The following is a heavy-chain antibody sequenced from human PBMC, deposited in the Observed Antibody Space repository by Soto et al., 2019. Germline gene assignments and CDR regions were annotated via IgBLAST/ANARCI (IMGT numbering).Heavy chain of an antibody. CDR3: VRGLPGGFDP. J-gene: IGHJ5*02. CDR2: IGFAGDT. V-gene: IGHV3-13*01. Sequence: PGGSLRLSCGASAFIFSNFDMHWVRQTTEKGLEWVSGIGFAGDTNYSGSVKGRFTISRENAKNSLFLQMNSLRVGDTAVYYCVRGLPGGFDPWGQGTLVTVSS. CDR1: AFIFSNFD. D-gene: IGHD3-10*01.